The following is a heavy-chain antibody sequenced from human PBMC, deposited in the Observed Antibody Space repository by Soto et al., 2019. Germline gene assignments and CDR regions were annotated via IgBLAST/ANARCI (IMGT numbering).Heavy chain of an antibody. CDR1: GGSISSYY. D-gene: IGHD2-15*01. CDR2: IYYSGST. Sequence: PSETLSLTCTVSGGSISSYYWSWIRQPPGKGLEWIGYIYYSGSTNYNPSLKSRVTISVDTSKNQFSLKLSSVTAADTAVYYCARLRWYYYGMDVWGQGTTVTVSS. V-gene: IGHV4-59*01. J-gene: IGHJ6*02. CDR3: ARLRWYYYGMDV.